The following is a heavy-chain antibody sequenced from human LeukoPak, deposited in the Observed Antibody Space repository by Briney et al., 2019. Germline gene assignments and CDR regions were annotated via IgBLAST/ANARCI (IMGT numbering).Heavy chain of an antibody. J-gene: IGHJ5*02. Sequence: QTGGSLILSCAASEFIFSNYWMHWVRQAPGKGVVWVSRINSDGSFTSYADSVKGRFTISRDNAKNTLYLQMNSLRAEDTAIYYCARVQVLGTYDWFDPWGQGTLVTVSS. V-gene: IGHV3-74*01. CDR2: INSDGSFT. D-gene: IGHD4/OR15-4a*01. CDR3: ARVQVLGTYDWFDP. CDR1: EFIFSNYW.